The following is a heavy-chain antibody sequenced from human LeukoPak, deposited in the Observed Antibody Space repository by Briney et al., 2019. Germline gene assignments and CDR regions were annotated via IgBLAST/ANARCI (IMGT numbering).Heavy chain of an antibody. CDR1: GFTFSTYA. D-gene: IGHD3-16*02. V-gene: IGHV3-23*01. CDR3: ARDLLRLGELSLFDY. Sequence: GGSLRLSCAASGFTFSTYAMSWVRQAPGKGLEWVSAISVSAGSTYYADSVKGRFTISRDNSKNTLYLQMNSLRAEDTAVYYCARDLLRLGELSLFDYWGQGTLVTVSS. J-gene: IGHJ4*02. CDR2: ISVSAGST.